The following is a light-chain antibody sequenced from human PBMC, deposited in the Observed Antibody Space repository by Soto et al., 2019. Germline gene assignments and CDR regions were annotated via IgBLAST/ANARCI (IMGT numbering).Light chain of an antibody. CDR3: SSYTSSSTPLV. Sequence: QSVLTQLASVSGSPGQSITISCTGTSSDVGGYNYVPWYQQHPGKAPKLMIYEVSNRPSGVSNRFSGSKSGNTASLTISGLQAEDEADYYCSSYTSSSTPLVFGTGTKLTVL. CDR2: EVS. J-gene: IGLJ1*01. CDR1: SSDVGGYNY. V-gene: IGLV2-14*01.